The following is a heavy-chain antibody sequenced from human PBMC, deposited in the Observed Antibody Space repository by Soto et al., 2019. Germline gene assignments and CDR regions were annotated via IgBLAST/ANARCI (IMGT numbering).Heavy chain of an antibody. Sequence: GGSLRLSCAASGFTFSSYGMHWVRQAPGKGLEWVAVIWYDGSNKYYADSVKGRFTISSDNSKNTLYLQMNSQSAEDTAVYYCAREGNRDTSPYDFDYWGQGTLVTVSS. CDR1: GFTFSSYG. CDR3: AREGNRDTSPYDFDY. V-gene: IGHV3-33*08. J-gene: IGHJ4*02. CDR2: IWYDGSNK. D-gene: IGHD5-12*01.